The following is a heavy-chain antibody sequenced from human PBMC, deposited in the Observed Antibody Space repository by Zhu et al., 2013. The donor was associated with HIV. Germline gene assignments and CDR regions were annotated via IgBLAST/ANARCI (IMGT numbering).Heavy chain of an antibody. J-gene: IGHJ4*02. CDR3: AKLPGAYVESTGFDN. CDR2: ISSSSSTI. V-gene: IGHV3-48*04. CDR1: GFTFSSYS. D-gene: IGHD1-26*01. Sequence: EVQLVESGGGLVQPGGSLRLSCAASGFTFSSYSMNWVRQAPGKGLEWVSYISSSSSTIYYADSVKGRFTISRDNAKNSLYLQINSLRAEDTAVYFVAKLPGAYVESTGFDNWGQGTLVTVSS.